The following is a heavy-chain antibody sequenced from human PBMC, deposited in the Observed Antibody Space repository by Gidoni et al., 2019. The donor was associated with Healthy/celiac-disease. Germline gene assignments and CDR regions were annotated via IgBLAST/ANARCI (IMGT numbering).Heavy chain of an antibody. J-gene: IGHJ4*02. CDR2: INHSGST. CDR3: ARRRASSGGTKIKYYFDY. D-gene: IGHD2-15*01. Sequence: QVQLQQWGAGLLQPSETLSLTGAAFGGSFRGYYWSWIRQPPGKGLEWIGEINHSGSTNYNPSLKSRVTISVDTSKNQFSLKLSSVTAADTAVYYCARRRASSGGTKIKYYFDYWGQGTLVTVSS. CDR1: GGSFRGYY. V-gene: IGHV4-34*01.